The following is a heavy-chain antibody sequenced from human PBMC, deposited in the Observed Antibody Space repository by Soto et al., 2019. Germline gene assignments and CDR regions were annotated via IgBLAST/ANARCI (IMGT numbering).Heavy chain of an antibody. Sequence: QVQLVQSGAEVKKPGASVKVSCKASGYTFTSYYMHWVRQAPGQGLEWMGIINPSGGSTSYAQKFQSRVTMTRDTSPSTVYMELSSLIYEDTAVYYCARSHYYYGMDVWGQGTTVTVSS. CDR2: INPSGGST. J-gene: IGHJ6*02. V-gene: IGHV1-46*03. CDR1: GYTFTSYY. CDR3: ARSHYYYGMDV.